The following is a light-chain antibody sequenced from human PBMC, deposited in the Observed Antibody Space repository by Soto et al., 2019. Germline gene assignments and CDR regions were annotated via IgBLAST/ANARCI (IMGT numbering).Light chain of an antibody. CDR1: SSDIGTSS. Sequence: QSMLTQPHSASGTPGQRVTISCSGNSSDIGTSSVHWFQQLPGTAPKLLISTTNQRPSGVPERFSGSKSGTSASLAISGLQSEDEADYYCAAWDDSLNGHVFVTGTKVTVL. CDR3: AAWDDSLNGHV. CDR2: TTN. V-gene: IGLV1-44*01. J-gene: IGLJ1*01.